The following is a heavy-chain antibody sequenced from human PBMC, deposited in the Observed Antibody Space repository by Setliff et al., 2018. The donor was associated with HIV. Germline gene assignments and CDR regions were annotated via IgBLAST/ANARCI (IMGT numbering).Heavy chain of an antibody. CDR1: GFTFNSYC. V-gene: IGHV3-30*02. J-gene: IGHJ4*02. CDR3: AKDDPLFDY. CDR2: IRFDGSDK. Sequence: GGSLRLSCAASGFTFNSYCMHWVRQAPGKGLEWVTFIRFDGSDKYYADSVKGRFTISRDNSKNTLYLQMDSLRPEDTAVYYCAKDDPLFDYWGQGALVTVSS.